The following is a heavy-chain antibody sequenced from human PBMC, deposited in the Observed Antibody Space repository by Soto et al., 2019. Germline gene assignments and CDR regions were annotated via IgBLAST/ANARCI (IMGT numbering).Heavy chain of an antibody. Sequence: SGPTLVNPTQTLTLTCTFSGFSLSTSGVGVGWIRQPPGKALEWLALIYWDDDKRYSPSLKSRLTITKDTSKNQVVLTMTNMDPVDTATYYCAHRLIEDTYGGNDAFDIWGQGTMVTVSS. CDR1: GFSLSTSGVG. D-gene: IGHD4-17*01. CDR3: AHRLIEDTYGGNDAFDI. CDR2: IYWDDDK. V-gene: IGHV2-5*02. J-gene: IGHJ3*02.